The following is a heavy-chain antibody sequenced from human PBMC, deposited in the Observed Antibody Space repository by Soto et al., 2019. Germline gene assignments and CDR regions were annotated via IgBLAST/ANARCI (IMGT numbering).Heavy chain of an antibody. CDR2: ISSSSSYI. CDR3: ARKQQLVHYYMDV. CDR1: GFTFSSYS. D-gene: IGHD6-13*01. V-gene: IGHV3-21*01. Sequence: PGGSLRLSCAASGFTFSSYSMNWVRQAPGKGLEWVSSISSSSSYIYYADSVKGRFTISRDNAKNSLYLQMNSLRAEDTAVYYCARKQQLVHYYMDVGGKGTTVTASS. J-gene: IGHJ6*03.